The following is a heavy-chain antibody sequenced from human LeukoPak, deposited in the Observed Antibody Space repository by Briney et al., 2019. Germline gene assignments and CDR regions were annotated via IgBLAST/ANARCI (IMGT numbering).Heavy chain of an antibody. Sequence: GGSLRLSCAASGFTFSSYGMHWVRQAPGKGLEWVAVISYDGSNKYYADSVKGRFTISRDNSKNTLYLQMNSLRAEDTAVYYCAKSKTIAVASIDYWGQGTLVTVSS. V-gene: IGHV3-30*18. CDR2: ISYDGSNK. J-gene: IGHJ4*02. D-gene: IGHD6-19*01. CDR3: AKSKTIAVASIDY. CDR1: GFTFSSYG.